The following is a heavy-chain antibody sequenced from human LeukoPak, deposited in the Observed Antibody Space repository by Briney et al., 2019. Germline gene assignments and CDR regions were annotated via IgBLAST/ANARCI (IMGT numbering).Heavy chain of an antibody. D-gene: IGHD1-26*01. J-gene: IGHJ6*02. CDR2: INNDGSST. Sequence: GGSLRLSCAASRFTFSSYWMHWVRQAPGKGLVWVSRINNDGSSTNYADSVKGRFTISRDNAKNTLYLQMSSLRVEHTAVYYCARDWDTDGMDVWGQGTTVTVSS. CDR3: ARDWDTDGMDV. CDR1: RFTFSSYW. V-gene: IGHV3-74*01.